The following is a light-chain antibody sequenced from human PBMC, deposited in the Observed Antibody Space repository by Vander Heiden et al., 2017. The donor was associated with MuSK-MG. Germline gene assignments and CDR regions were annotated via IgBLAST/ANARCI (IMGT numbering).Light chain of an antibody. CDR3: QQYGSYPLT. J-gene: IGKJ4*01. CDR2: GAS. CDR1: QSVSSSY. Sequence: EIVLTQSPGTLSLSPGERATLSCRASQSVSSSYLAWYQQKPGQAPRLLIYGASSRATCIPDRFSGSGSGTDFTLTISRLEPEDFAVYYCQQYGSYPLTFGGGTKVEIK. V-gene: IGKV3-20*01.